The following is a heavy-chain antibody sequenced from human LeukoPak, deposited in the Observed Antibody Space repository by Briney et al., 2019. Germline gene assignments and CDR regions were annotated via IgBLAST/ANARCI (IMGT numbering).Heavy chain of an antibody. CDR1: GFTFSSYG. V-gene: IGHV3-30*02. CDR3: VKESGPFGAFDI. J-gene: IGHJ3*02. D-gene: IGHD3-16*01. CDR2: IRYTGSD. Sequence: GGSLRLSCVASGFTFSSYGMHWVRQAPGKGLEWVAFIRYTGSDNYADSVKGRFTISRDNSRNMLYLQMNSLTTEDTAVYYCVKESGPFGAFDIWGHGTMVTVSS.